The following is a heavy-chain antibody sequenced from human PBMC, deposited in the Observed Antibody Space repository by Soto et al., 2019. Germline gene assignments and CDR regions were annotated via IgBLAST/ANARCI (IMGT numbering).Heavy chain of an antibody. Sequence: EVQLVESGGGLVQPGGSLRLSCAASGFTFSSSEMYWVRQAPGKGLEWISYIHPGGQTIFYAESVKGRFTISRDNAKHSVYLQRNSLRAEDTAVYYCARRGSRWGRGTKVTGSS. D-gene: IGHD2-15*01. CDR2: IHPGGQTI. V-gene: IGHV3-48*03. CDR1: GFTFSSSE. CDR3: ARRGSR. J-gene: IGHJ3*01.